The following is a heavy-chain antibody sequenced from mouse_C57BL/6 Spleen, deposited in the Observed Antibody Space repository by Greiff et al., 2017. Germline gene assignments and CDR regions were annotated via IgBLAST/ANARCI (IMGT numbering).Heavy chain of an antibody. CDR3: AKGDWGSYFDY. D-gene: IGHD2-13*01. V-gene: IGHV2-5*01. J-gene: IGHJ2*01. CDR1: GFSLTSYG. Sequence: VKLLESGPGLVQPSQSLSLTCTVSGFSLTSYGVHWVRQSPGKGLEWLGVIWSGGGTDYNAAFMSRLGITKDNSKSQVFMKMNSLKADDTAIYYCAKGDWGSYFDYWGQGTTLTVSS. CDR2: IWSGGGT.